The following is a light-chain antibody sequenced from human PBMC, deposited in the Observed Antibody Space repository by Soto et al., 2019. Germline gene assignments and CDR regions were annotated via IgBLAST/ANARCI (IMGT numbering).Light chain of an antibody. Sequence: DIVMTQSPDSLAVSLGERATINCKSSQSVLYSSNNKNYLAWYQQKPGQPPKLLIYWASTRESGVPDRFSGSGSGTDSTLTICSLQAEDVAVYYCQQYYSTPLTFGGGTKVEIK. CDR1: QSVLYSSNNKNY. J-gene: IGKJ4*01. V-gene: IGKV4-1*01. CDR2: WAS. CDR3: QQYYSTPLT.